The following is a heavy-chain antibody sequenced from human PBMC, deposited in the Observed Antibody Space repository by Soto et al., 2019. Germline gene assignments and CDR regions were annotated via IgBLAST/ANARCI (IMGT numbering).Heavy chain of an antibody. Sequence: QLVESGGGLVQPGRSLTLSCAASGFTFRSYAMHWVRQAPGKGLEWVAVISYDGGDKYYADSVKGRFTISRDNSKNTVYLQMNSLRAEDTAVYYCAREAEALDSWGQGTLVTVSS. J-gene: IGHJ4*02. CDR3: AREAEALDS. CDR2: ISYDGGDK. V-gene: IGHV3-30-3*01. CDR1: GFTFRSYA.